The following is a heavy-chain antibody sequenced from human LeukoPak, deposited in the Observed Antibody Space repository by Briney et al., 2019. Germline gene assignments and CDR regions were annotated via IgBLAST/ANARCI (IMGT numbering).Heavy chain of an antibody. Sequence: TSETLSLTCAVSGGSISSGGYYWSWIRQPAGKGLEYLGRIHSSGSTNYNPSLTSRVTISRDTSKNHYSLKLSSVTATDTAVYYCARDQTYSGSGIYTYFDYWGQGILVTVSS. CDR1: GGSISSGGYY. CDR2: IHSSGST. V-gene: IGHV4-61*02. CDR3: ARDQTYSGSGIYTYFDY. J-gene: IGHJ4*02. D-gene: IGHD3-10*01.